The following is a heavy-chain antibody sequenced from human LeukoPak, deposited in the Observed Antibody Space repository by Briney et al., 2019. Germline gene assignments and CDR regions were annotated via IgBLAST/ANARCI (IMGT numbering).Heavy chain of an antibody. CDR2: ISSSSSYI. V-gene: IGHV3-21*01. Sequence: GGSLRLSCAASGFTFSSYSMNWVRQAPGKGLEWVSSISSSSSYIYYADSVKGRFTISRDNAKNSLYLQMNSLRAEDTAVYYCARGRGDYSGYGKWSFDYWGQGTLVTVSS. CDR1: GFTFSSYS. D-gene: IGHD5-12*01. J-gene: IGHJ4*02. CDR3: ARGRGDYSGYGKWSFDY.